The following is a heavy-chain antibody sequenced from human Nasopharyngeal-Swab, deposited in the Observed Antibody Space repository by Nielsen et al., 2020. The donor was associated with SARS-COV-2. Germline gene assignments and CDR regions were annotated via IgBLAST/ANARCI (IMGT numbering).Heavy chain of an antibody. Sequence: WIRQPPGKGLEWVSSISSSSSYIYYADSVEGRFTISRDNAKNSLYLQMNSLRAEDTAVYYCARDCSGGSCYSVVDDAFDIWGQGTMVTVSS. V-gene: IGHV3-21*01. CDR2: ISSSSSYI. D-gene: IGHD2-15*01. CDR3: ARDCSGGSCYSVVDDAFDI. J-gene: IGHJ3*02.